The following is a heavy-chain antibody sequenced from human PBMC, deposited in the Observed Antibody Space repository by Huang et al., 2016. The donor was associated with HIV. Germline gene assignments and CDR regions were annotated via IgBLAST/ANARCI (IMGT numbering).Heavy chain of an antibody. J-gene: IGHJ5*01. V-gene: IGHV1-46*03. CDR2: GNPSGGGA. D-gene: IGHD6-13*01. Sequence: QVQLVQSGAEVKKPGASVTISCKASGFSILIDYIHWVRQAPGQGLEWMGIGNPSGGGADDAQKFKGRVTMTRDTSTRTLYMELSSLRSEDTAVYCAREGITPSGTEVSGFDFWGQGTPVSVSS. CDR1: GFSILIDY. CDR3: AREGITPSGTEVSGFDF.